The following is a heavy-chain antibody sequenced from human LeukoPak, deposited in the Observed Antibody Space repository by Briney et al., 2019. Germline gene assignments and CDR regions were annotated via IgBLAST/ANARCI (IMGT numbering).Heavy chain of an antibody. D-gene: IGHD3-3*01. J-gene: IGHJ3*02. V-gene: IGHV3-30*18. CDR1: GFTFSSYG. Sequence: PGGSLRLSCAASGFTFSSYGMHWVRQAPGKGLEWVAVISYDGSNKYYADSVKGRFTISRDNSKNTLYLQMNSLRAEDTAVYYCAKDQRIFGVVPDAFDIWGQGTMVTVSS. CDR3: AKDQRIFGVVPDAFDI. CDR2: ISYDGSNK.